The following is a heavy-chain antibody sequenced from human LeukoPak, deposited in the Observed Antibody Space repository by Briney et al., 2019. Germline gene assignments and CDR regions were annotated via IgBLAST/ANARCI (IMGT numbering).Heavy chain of an antibody. V-gene: IGHV1-2*02. CDR3: AREVALSGSHGVPVAFDI. J-gene: IGHJ3*02. CDR2: INPNSGGT. Sequence: ASVKVSCKASGYTFTGYYMHWVRQAPGQGLEWMGWINPNSGGTNYAQKFQGRVTMTRDTSISTAYMELSRLRSDDTAVYYCAREVALSGSHGVPVAFDIWGQGTMVTVSS. CDR1: GYTFTGYY. D-gene: IGHD1-26*01.